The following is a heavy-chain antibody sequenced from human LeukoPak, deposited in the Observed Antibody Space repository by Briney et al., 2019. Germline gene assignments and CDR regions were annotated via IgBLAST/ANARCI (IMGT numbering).Heavy chain of an antibody. D-gene: IGHD1-26*01. CDR3: ARPQTRGSAYDAFDI. CDR2: IYPGDSDT. J-gene: IGHJ3*02. Sequence: AGESLKISCQGSGYSFTSYWIGWVRQMPGKGLEWMGIIYPGDSDTRYSPSFQGQVTISADKSISTAYLQWSSLKASDTAMYYCARPQTRGSAYDAFDIWGQGTMVTVSS. CDR1: GYSFTSYW. V-gene: IGHV5-51*01.